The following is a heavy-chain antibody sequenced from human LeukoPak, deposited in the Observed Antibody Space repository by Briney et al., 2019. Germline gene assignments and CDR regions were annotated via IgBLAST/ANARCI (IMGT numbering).Heavy chain of an antibody. CDR1: GFTFSSNW. Sequence: GGSLRLFCAASGFTFSSNWMHWVRQAPRKGLVWVSFINNDGRVTSYADSVKGRFTISRDNAKNTLYLQMNSLRAEDTAMYYCARGGQGAVDYWGPGTLVTVSS. CDR3: ARGGQGAVDY. V-gene: IGHV3-74*01. J-gene: IGHJ4*02. CDR2: INNDGRVT. D-gene: IGHD3-16*01.